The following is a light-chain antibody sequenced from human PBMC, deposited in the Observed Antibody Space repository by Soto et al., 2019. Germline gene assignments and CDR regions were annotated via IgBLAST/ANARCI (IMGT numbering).Light chain of an antibody. Sequence: DIQMTQSPSSLSASVGDRVTITCRASQSISSYLNGYQQKPGKAPKHLIYAASSLQSGVPSRFSGSGSGTDFTLTISSLQPEDFATYYCQQSYSTPLTFGGGTKVEIK. CDR3: QQSYSTPLT. CDR1: QSISSY. V-gene: IGKV1-39*01. J-gene: IGKJ4*01. CDR2: AAS.